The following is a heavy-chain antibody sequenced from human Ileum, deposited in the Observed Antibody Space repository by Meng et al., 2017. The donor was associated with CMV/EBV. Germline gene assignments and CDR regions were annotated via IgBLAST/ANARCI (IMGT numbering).Heavy chain of an antibody. CDR1: WDSVSSNSAA. CDR3: AREMGAHDY. Sequence: QVQLQQSRPGLVKPSQTLSLTCAISWDSVSSNSAAWSWIRQSPSRGLEWLGRTYYRSKWYDDYAVSVKSRVTITPDTSKNQFSLHLNSVSPEDTAIYFCAREMGAHDYWGQGTLVTVSS. CDR2: TYYRSKWYD. V-gene: IGHV6-1*02. J-gene: IGHJ4*02. D-gene: IGHD4/OR15-4a*01.